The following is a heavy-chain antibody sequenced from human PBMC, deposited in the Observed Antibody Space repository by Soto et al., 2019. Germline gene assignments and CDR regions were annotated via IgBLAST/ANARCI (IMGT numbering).Heavy chain of an antibody. CDR1: GFTFSSYA. V-gene: IGHV3-23*01. D-gene: IGHD3-3*01. J-gene: IGHJ6*02. Sequence: GGSLRLSCAASGFTFSSYAMSWVRQAPGKGLEWVSAISGSGGSTYYADSVKGRFTISRDNSKNTLYLQMNSLRAEDTAVYYCAGHDTYYDFWSGYWDYYYYGMDVWGQGTTVTVSS. CDR3: AGHDTYYDFWSGYWDYYYYGMDV. CDR2: ISGSGGST.